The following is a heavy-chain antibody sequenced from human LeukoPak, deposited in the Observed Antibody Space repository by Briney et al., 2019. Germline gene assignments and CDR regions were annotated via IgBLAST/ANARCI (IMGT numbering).Heavy chain of an antibody. CDR1: GFTFSSYA. D-gene: IGHD3-10*01. CDR2: ISYDGSNK. CDR3: AKEIWFGEDYYYGMDV. J-gene: IGHJ6*02. Sequence: GGSLRLSCAASGFTFSSYAMHWVRQAPGKGLEWVAVISYDGSNKYYADSVKGRFTISRDNSKNTLYLQMNSLRAEDTAVYYCAKEIWFGEDYYYGMDVWGQGTTVTVSS. V-gene: IGHV3-30-3*01.